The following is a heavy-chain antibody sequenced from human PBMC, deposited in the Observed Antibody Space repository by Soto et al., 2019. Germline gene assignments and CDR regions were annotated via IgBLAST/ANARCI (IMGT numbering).Heavy chain of an antibody. D-gene: IGHD4-17*01. CDR2: ISSSSSYI. V-gene: IGHV3-21*01. CDR3: STSPPFFNEDIDYGDYVGYYYYGMDV. J-gene: IGHJ6*02. CDR1: GFTFSSYS. Sequence: GSLRLSCAASGFTFSSYSMNWVRQAPGKGLEWVSSISSSSSYIYYADSVKGRFTISRDNAKNSLYLQMNSLRAEDTAVYYCSTSPPFFNEDIDYGDYVGYYYYGMDVWGQGTTVTVSS.